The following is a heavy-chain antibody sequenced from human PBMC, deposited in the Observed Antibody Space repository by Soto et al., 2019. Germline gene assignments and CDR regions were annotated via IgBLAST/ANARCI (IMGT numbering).Heavy chain of an antibody. Sequence: QLQLQESGPGLVKPSETLSLTCTVSGGSISSSSYYWGWIRQPPGKGLEWIGSIYYSGSTYYNPSPKSRVTISVDTSKNHFSLKLSSVTAADTAVYYCARHAGPRPAAIAYWGQGTLVTVSS. J-gene: IGHJ4*02. V-gene: IGHV4-39*01. D-gene: IGHD2-2*02. CDR1: GGSISSSSYY. CDR3: ARHAGPRPAAIAY. CDR2: IYYSGST.